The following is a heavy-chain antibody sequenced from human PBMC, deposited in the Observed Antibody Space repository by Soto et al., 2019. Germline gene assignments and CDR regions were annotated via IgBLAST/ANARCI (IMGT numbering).Heavy chain of an antibody. Sequence: QLQLQESGPGLVKPSETLSLTCTVSGGSISSSSYYWGWIRQPPGKGLEWIGSIYYSGSTYYNPSLKSRVPLSVDNSKNPFPPKLSPVAAADTAVYFWARRTAAACHDYWGQGTLVTVSS. CDR2: IYYSGST. J-gene: IGHJ4*02. D-gene: IGHD6-13*01. CDR1: GGSISSSSYY. CDR3: ARRTAAACHDY. V-gene: IGHV4-39*01.